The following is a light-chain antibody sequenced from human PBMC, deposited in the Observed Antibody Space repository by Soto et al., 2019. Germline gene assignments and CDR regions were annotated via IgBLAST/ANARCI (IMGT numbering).Light chain of an antibody. Sequence: QSVLTQPPSVSGAPGQRVTISCTGSSSNIGAGGDVHWYQQLPGAAPKLLIYGNINRPSGVPDRFSGSKSGTSGSLAITGLQAEDEADYYCQSYDSSLSGWVFGGGTKVTVL. V-gene: IGLV1-40*01. CDR1: SSNIGAGGD. CDR2: GNI. CDR3: QSYDSSLSGWV. J-gene: IGLJ3*02.